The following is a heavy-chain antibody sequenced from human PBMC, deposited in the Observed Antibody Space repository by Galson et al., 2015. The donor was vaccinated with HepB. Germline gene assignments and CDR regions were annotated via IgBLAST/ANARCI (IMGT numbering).Heavy chain of an antibody. V-gene: IGHV1-8*01. D-gene: IGHD5-18*01. CDR3: AIYVGIQLWTHFDF. CDR1: GFTFTDYD. J-gene: IGHJ4*02. Sequence: SVKVSCKASGFTFTDYDINWVRQATGQGLEWMGWMNPNSGTTGYAQKFQDRVTMTRNTSIGTAYMELSSLRSEDTAVYYCAIYVGIQLWTHFDFWGQGTLVTVSS. CDR2: MNPNSGTT.